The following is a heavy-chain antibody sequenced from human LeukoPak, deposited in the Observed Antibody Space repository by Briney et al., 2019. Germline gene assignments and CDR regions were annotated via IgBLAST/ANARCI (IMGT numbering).Heavy chain of an antibody. Sequence: GGSLRLSCVVSGFSVSDHYMSWIRQAPGKGLQWLSVIFADDLTYYEDSIKGRFTISRDRSQNTLYLQMKSLRAEDTAVYYCARGAMSTFARFDSWGQGTLVSVSS. CDR2: IFADDLT. CDR3: ARGAMSTFARFDS. CDR1: GFSVSDHY. V-gene: IGHV3-53*01. D-gene: IGHD2/OR15-2a*01. J-gene: IGHJ4*02.